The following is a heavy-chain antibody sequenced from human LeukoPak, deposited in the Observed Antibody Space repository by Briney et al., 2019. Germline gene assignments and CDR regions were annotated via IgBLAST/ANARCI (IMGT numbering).Heavy chain of an antibody. CDR2: IIPIFGTA. J-gene: IGHJ4*02. V-gene: IGHV1-69*13. D-gene: IGHD3-9*01. Sequence: SVKVSCKASGGTFSSYAISWVRQAPGQGLEWMGGIIPIFGTANYAQKFQGRVTITADESTSTAYMELSSLRSEDTAVYYCARNRNDILTGYYFDYWGQGTLVTDSS. CDR3: ARNRNDILTGYYFDY. CDR1: GGTFSSYA.